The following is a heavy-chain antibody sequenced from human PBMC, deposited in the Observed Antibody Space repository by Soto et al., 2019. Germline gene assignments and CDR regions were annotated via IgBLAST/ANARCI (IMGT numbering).Heavy chain of an antibody. CDR2: VGGSGEYT. Sequence: GWSLRLSCAASGFTFSSYAMIWVRQAPGKGLEWVSGVGGSGEYTYYADSVKGRFTISRDNSKNTVYLQISSLRAEDTAVYYCAKVLTGYYYYFEYWGQGTLVTVSS. J-gene: IGHJ4*02. CDR1: GFTFSSYA. D-gene: IGHD3-9*01. CDR3: AKVLTGYYYYFEY. V-gene: IGHV3-23*01.